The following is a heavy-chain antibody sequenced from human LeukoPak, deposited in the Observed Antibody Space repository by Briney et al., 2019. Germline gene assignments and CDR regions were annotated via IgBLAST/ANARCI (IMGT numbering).Heavy chain of an antibody. CDR3: ARNGESGFDY. Sequence: SETLSLTCAVHGGSFSGYYWSWIRQPPGKGLEWIGEINHSGSTNYNPSLKSRVTISVDTSKNQFSLKLSSVTAADTAVYYCARNGESGFDYWGQGTLVTVSS. V-gene: IGHV4-34*01. J-gene: IGHJ4*02. D-gene: IGHD3-10*01. CDR1: GGSFSGYY. CDR2: INHSGST.